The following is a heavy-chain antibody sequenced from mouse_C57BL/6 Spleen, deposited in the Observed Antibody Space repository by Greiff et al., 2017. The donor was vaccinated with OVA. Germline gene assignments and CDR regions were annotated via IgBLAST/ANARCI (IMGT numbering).Heavy chain of an antibody. CDR2: IYPGDGDT. CDR1: GYAFSSSW. V-gene: IGHV1-82*01. CDR3: ARSPTTVGDYAMDY. Sequence: QVQLKESGPELVKPGASVKISCKASGYAFSSSWMNWVKQRPGKGLEWIGRIYPGDGDTNYNGKFKGKATLTADKSSSTAYMQLSSLTSEDSAVYFCARSPTTVGDYAMDYWGQGTSVTVSS. D-gene: IGHD1-1*01. J-gene: IGHJ4*01.